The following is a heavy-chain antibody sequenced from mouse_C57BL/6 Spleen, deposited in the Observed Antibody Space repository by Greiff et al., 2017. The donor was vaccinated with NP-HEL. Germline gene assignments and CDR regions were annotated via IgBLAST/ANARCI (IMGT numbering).Heavy chain of an antibody. D-gene: IGHD2-3*01. V-gene: IGHV1-64*01. J-gene: IGHJ2*01. CDR1: GYTFTSYW. CDR2: IHPNSGST. CDR3: ARLGWLLLEDY. Sequence: VQLQQPGAELVKPGASVTLSCKASGYTFTSYWMHWVKQRPGQGLEWIGMIHPNSGSTNYNEKFKSKATLTVDKSSSTAYMQLSHLAYEDSAVCDSARLGWLLLEDYWGQGTTLTVSS.